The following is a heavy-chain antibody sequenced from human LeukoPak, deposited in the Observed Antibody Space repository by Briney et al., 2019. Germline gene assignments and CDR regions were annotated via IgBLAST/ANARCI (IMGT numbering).Heavy chain of an antibody. J-gene: IGHJ4*02. D-gene: IGHD3-9*01. V-gene: IGHV3-30*03. CDR3: ARTPDFDWFQADPHFDY. CDR1: GFTFRTYG. CDR2: ISYDGSNT. Sequence: GGSLRLSCAASGFTFRTYGMHWVRQAPGKGLEWVAVISYDGSNTYYADSVKGRFTISRDNSKDTLYLQMSSLRAEDTAVYYCARTPDFDWFQADPHFDYWGQGTLVTVSS.